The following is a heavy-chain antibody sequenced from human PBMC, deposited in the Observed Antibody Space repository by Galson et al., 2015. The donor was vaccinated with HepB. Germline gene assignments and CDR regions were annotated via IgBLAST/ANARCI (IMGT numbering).Heavy chain of an antibody. Sequence: SLRLSCAASGFTFSSYEMNWVRQAPGKGLEWVSYISSSGSTIYYADSVKGRFTISRDNAKNSLYLQMNSLRAEDTAVYYCARDLGVVTNAFDIWGQGTMVTVSS. V-gene: IGHV3-48*03. J-gene: IGHJ3*02. CDR2: ISSSGSTI. CDR3: ARDLGVVTNAFDI. D-gene: IGHD3-16*01. CDR1: GFTFSSYE.